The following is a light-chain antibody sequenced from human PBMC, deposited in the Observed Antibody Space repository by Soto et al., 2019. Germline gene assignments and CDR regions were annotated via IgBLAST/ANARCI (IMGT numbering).Light chain of an antibody. Sequence: QSVLTQPPSASGTPGQSVTISCSGSSSNIGSNTVNWYQQLPGTAPKPLIYSNNQRPSGVPDRFSGSKSGTSASLAISGLQSEDEADYYCAAWDDSLNGGVFGGGTKVTVL. J-gene: IGLJ2*01. CDR1: SSNIGSNT. CDR2: SNN. CDR3: AAWDDSLNGGV. V-gene: IGLV1-44*01.